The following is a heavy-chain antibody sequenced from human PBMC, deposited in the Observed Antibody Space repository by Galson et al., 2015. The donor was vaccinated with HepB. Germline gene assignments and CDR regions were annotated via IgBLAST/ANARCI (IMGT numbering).Heavy chain of an antibody. CDR3: ARDLRRPRDTWIQLWVLYGVDV. V-gene: IGHV3-21*01. CDR2: ISSSSSYI. D-gene: IGHD5-18*01. J-gene: IGHJ6*02. Sequence: SLRLSCAASGFTFSTYSMDWVRQAPGKGLEWVSSISSSSSYIYYADSVKGRFTISRDNAKNSLYLQMNSLRAEDTAVYYCARDLRRPRDTWIQLWVLYGVDVWGQGTTGTVSS. CDR1: GFTFSTYS.